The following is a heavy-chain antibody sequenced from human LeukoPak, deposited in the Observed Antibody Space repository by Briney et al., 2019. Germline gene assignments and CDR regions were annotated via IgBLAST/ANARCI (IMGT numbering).Heavy chain of an antibody. CDR2: IKYDGNEE. CDR1: GFTFSSYW. Sequence: PGGSLRLSCAASGFTFSSYWMSWMRQAPGKGLEWVANIKYDGNEEYYVDSVRGRFTISRDNAKNSLYLQLNSLRVEATAVYYCKSGGAAPGSFDYWGQGTLVTVSP. D-gene: IGHD1-1*01. V-gene: IGHV3-7*01. CDR3: KSGGAAPGSFDY. J-gene: IGHJ4*02.